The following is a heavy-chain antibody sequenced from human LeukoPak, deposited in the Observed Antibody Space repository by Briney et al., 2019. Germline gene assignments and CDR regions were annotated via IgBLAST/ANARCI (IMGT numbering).Heavy chain of an antibody. CDR2: ISSSSSYT. J-gene: IGHJ4*02. Sequence: GGSLRLSCAVSGFTFSDYYMSWIRQAPGKGLEWLSYISSSSSYTNYADSVKGRFTISGDNSKNTLFLQMNSLRAEDTAVYYCARDLLRDSGVYWGQGTLVTVSS. V-gene: IGHV3-11*05. CDR3: ARDLLRDSGVY. CDR1: GFTFSDYY.